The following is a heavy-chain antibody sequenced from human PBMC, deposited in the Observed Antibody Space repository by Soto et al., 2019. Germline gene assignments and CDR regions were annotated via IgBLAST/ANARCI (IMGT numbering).Heavy chain of an antibody. Sequence: VASVKVSCKASGYIFITYGISWVRQAPGQGLEWMGRISTYNGNTNYAQNLQGRVTMTADTSTNTAYMELRSLRSDDTAVYYCARDLDGSGSYYTGYWGPGTLVTVSS. CDR2: ISTYNGNT. CDR1: GYIFITYG. D-gene: IGHD3-10*01. V-gene: IGHV1-18*01. J-gene: IGHJ4*02. CDR3: ARDLDGSGSYYTGY.